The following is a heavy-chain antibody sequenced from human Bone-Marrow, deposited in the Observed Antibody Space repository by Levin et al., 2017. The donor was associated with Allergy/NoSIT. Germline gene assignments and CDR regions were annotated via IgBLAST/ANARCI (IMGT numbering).Heavy chain of an antibody. J-gene: IGHJ5*02. V-gene: IGHV4-61*01. CDR3: ASGYCTGSSCSLNWFDP. D-gene: IGHD2-15*01. CDR2: MYYNGNT. Sequence: SETLSLTCTVSGGSVNSGSHYWSWIRQPPGQGLEWIGYMYYNGNTNYNPSLKSRVTISLDTSKNQFSLKLSSVTAADTAVYYCASGYCTGSSCSLNWFDPWGQGTLVTVSS. CDR1: GGSVNSGSHY.